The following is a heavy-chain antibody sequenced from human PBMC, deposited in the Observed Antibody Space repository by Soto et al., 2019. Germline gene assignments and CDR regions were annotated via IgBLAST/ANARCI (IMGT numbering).Heavy chain of an antibody. CDR3: ARADCTGAYCYSWPFNYGVDV. CDR1: GFTFNTYG. D-gene: IGHD2-15*01. V-gene: IGHV3-33*08. Sequence: QVQLVESGGGVVQPGGSLRLSCTTSGFTFNTYGMHWVREAPGKGLEWVAIIWYDGSNKYYADSVKGRFTISRDNSKNSLYLQMHSLRADDTALYYCARADCTGAYCYSWPFNYGVDVWGQGTTVTVSS. CDR2: IWYDGSNK. J-gene: IGHJ6*02.